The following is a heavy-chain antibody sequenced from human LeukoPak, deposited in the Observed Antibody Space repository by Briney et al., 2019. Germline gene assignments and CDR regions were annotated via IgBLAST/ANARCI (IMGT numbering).Heavy chain of an antibody. CDR2: ISSTSSTI. CDR3: ARDLPWAAGTDHGAFNI. Sequence: GGSLRLSCAASGFTFSDYYMNWVRQAPGKGLEWVSYISSTSSTIYYADSVKGRFTISRDNAKNSLYLHMNSLRAEDTAVYYCARDLPWAAGTDHGAFNIWGQGTMVTVSS. V-gene: IGHV3-48*01. D-gene: IGHD6-13*01. J-gene: IGHJ3*02. CDR1: GFTFSDYY.